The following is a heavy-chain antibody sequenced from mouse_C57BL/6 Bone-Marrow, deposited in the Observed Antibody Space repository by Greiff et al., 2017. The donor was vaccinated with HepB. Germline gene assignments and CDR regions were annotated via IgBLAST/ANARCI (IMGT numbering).Heavy chain of an antibody. Sequence: QVHVKQSGPELVKPGASVKISCKASGYSFTSYYIHWVKQRPGQGLEWIGWIYPGSGNTKYNEKFKGKATLTADKSSSTAYMQLSSLTSEDSAVYYCARRDYGSSYWYFDVWGTGTTVTVSS. J-gene: IGHJ1*03. D-gene: IGHD1-1*01. CDR2: IYPGSGNT. V-gene: IGHV1-66*01. CDR1: GYSFTSYY. CDR3: ARRDYGSSYWYFDV.